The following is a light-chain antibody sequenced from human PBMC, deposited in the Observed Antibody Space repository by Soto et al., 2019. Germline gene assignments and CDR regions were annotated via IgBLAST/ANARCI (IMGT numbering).Light chain of an antibody. Sequence: EILLTQSPGTLSLSPGERATLSCRASQNVSNNYLAWYQQKPGQAPRLLIYGASNRATGIPDRFSGSGSGTDFTLTISSLEPEDFAVYYCQQRSNWLTFGGGTKVDIK. CDR1: QNVSNNY. CDR2: GAS. J-gene: IGKJ4*01. CDR3: QQRSNWLT. V-gene: IGKV3D-20*02.